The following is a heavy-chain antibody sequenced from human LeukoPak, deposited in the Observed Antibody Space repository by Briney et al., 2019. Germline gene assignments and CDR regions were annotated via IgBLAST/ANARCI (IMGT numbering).Heavy chain of an antibody. CDR2: ISAYNGNT. CDR3: ARDRTGPVLRYFDWLLATDCYYGMDV. Sequence: ASVKVSCKASGYTFTSYGISWVRQAPGQGLEWMGWISAYNGNTNYAQKLQGRVTMTTDTSTSTAYMELRSLRSDDTAVYYCARDRTGPVLRYFDWLLATDCYYGMDVWGQGTTVTVSS. J-gene: IGHJ6*02. V-gene: IGHV1-18*01. D-gene: IGHD3-9*01. CDR1: GYTFTSYG.